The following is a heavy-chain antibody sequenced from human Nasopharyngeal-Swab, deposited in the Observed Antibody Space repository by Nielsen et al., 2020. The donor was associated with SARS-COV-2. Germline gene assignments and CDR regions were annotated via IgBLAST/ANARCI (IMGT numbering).Heavy chain of an antibody. CDR1: GGSISSGDYY. CDR2: IYYSGST. Sequence: SETLSLTCTVSGGSISSGDYYWSWIRQPPGKGLEWIGYIYYSGSTHYNPSLKSRVTISVDTSKNQFSLKLNSVTAADTAVYYCARARVGHCSSTSCYRLWDCWGQGTPVSVSS. CDR3: ARARVGHCSSTSCYRLWDC. V-gene: IGHV4-30-4*08. D-gene: IGHD2-2*02. J-gene: IGHJ4*02.